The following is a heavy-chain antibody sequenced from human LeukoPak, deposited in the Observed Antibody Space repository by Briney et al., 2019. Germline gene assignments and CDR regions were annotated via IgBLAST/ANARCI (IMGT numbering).Heavy chain of an antibody. CDR2: IYYSGST. CDR3: ARAPLWFGEFDC. J-gene: IGHJ4*02. D-gene: IGHD3-10*01. Sequence: KTSETLSLTCTVSGGSISSYYWSWIRQPPGKGLEWIGYIYYSGSTNYNPSLKSRVTISVDTSKNQFSLKLSSVTAADTAVYYCARAPLWFGEFDCWGQGTLVTVSS. CDR1: GGSISSYY. V-gene: IGHV4-59*01.